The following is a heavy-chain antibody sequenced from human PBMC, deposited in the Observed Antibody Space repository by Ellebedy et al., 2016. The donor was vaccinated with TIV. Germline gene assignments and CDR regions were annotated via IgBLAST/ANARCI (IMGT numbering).Heavy chain of an antibody. Sequence: SETLSLTCAVSGDGDYISRSNWWSWVRQSPGKGLEWIGEISHIETTNYNPSLKSRVTISVDTSKNQFSLKLSSVTAADTAVYFCAKLLIWFGESLPGYYYGMDVWGQGTTVTVSS. D-gene: IGHD3-10*01. J-gene: IGHJ6*02. CDR3: AKLLIWFGESLPGYYYGMDV. V-gene: IGHV4-4*02. CDR2: ISHIETT. CDR1: GDGDYISRSNW.